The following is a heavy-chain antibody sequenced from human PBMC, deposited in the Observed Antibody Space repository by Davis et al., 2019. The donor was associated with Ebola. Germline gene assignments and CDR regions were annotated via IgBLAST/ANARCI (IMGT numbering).Heavy chain of an antibody. CDR1: GFTFDDYA. CDR3: AKAGHITMIVVVKYFDY. V-gene: IGHV3-9*01. Sequence: SLKISCAASGFTFDDYAMHWVRQAPGKGLEWVSGISWNSGNIGYADSVKGRFTISRDNAKNSLYLQMNSLRAEDTALYYCAKAGHITMIVVVKYFDYWGQGTLVTVSS. J-gene: IGHJ4*02. D-gene: IGHD3-22*01. CDR2: ISWNSGNI.